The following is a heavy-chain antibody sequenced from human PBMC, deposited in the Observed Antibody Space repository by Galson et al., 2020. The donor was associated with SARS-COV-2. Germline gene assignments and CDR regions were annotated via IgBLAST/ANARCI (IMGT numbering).Heavy chain of an antibody. CDR1: GGSISSYY. Sequence: SETLSLTCTVSGGSISSYYWSWIRQPPGKGLEWIGYIYYSGSTNYNPSLKSRVTISVDTSKNQFSLKLSSVTAADTAVYYCARFFQEGYNWFDPWGQGTLVTVSS. CDR3: ARFFQEGYNWFDP. CDR2: IYYSGST. V-gene: IGHV4-59*01. J-gene: IGHJ5*02. D-gene: IGHD3-22*01.